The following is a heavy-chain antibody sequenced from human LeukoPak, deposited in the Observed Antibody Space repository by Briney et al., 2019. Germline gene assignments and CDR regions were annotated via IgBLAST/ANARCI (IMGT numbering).Heavy chain of an antibody. Sequence: GGCLRLSCAASGFTFSDYYMSWVRQAPGKGLEWLSQISYSGNTINYLDSVRGRFSVSRDNAKNSLYLQMNSLRAEDTAVYYCARDIRGLGSCFGDWGQGTLVTAST. CDR2: ISYSGNTI. D-gene: IGHD3-16*01. CDR1: GFTFSDYY. CDR3: ARDIRGLGSCFGD. J-gene: IGHJ4*02. V-gene: IGHV3-11*04.